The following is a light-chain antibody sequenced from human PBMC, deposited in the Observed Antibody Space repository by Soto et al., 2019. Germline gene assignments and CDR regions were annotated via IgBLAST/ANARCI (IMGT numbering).Light chain of an antibody. J-gene: IGKJ5*01. CDR3: QQSANSLIP. CDR1: QSISSSF. Sequence: IGWTQYPGILALSPVERASLSCGASQSISSSFLAWYQQKPGQAPRLLIYGASSRATGIPDRFSGTGSETDFTLTISRLEPEDFAVYYCQQSANSLIPFGQGTRPAIK. V-gene: IGKV3-20*01. CDR2: GAS.